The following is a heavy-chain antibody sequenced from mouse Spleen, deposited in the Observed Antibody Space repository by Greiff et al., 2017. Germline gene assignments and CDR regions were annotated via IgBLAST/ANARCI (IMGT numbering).Heavy chain of an antibody. Sequence: VQLQQSGAELVRPGASVKLSCTASGFNIKDDYMHWVKQRPEQGLEWIGWIDPENGDTEYASKFQGKATITADTSSNTAYLQLSSLTSEDTAVYYCTTRDGYHAWFAYWGQGTLVTVSA. CDR3: TTRDGYHAWFAY. V-gene: IGHV14-4*01. D-gene: IGHD2-3*01. CDR2: IDPENGDT. CDR1: GFNIKDDY. J-gene: IGHJ3*01.